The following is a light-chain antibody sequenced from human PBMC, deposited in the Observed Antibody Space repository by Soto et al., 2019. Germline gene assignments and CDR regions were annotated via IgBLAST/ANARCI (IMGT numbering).Light chain of an antibody. V-gene: IGLV1-44*01. CDR3: AAWDDSLNGHVV. CDR2: SNN. Sequence: QSVVTQPPSASGTPGQRVTISCSGGNSNIGSNTVNWYQQLPGTAPKLLIYSNNQRPSGVPDRFSGSKSGTSASLAISGLQSEDEADYYCAAWDDSLNGHVVFGGGTKVTVL. J-gene: IGLJ2*01. CDR1: NSNIGSNT.